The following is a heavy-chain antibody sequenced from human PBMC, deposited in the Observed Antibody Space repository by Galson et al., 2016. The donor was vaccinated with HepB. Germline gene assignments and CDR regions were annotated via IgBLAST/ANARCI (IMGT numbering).Heavy chain of an antibody. Sequence: SVKVSCKASGYTFTKYIMHWVRQAPGQRPEWVGWINAGNGNTKYSQKYQGRVTITTDTSANTAYMDLSSLTSEDLSVYYGARGWDGGHDFDYWGQGTLVTVSS. CDR3: ARGWDGGHDFDY. D-gene: IGHD5-12*01. V-gene: IGHV1-3*01. CDR1: GYTFTKYI. CDR2: INAGNGNT. J-gene: IGHJ4*02.